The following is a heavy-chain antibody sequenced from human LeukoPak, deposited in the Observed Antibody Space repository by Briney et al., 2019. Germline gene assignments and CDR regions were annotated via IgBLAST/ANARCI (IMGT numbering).Heavy chain of an antibody. D-gene: IGHD2-15*01. CDR3: ARGGAVVAAPLDY. Sequence: GGSLRLSCAASGFAFGTNNMNWVRQAPGKGLEWVSRINSDGSSTRYADSLKGRFTISRDNAKNTLYLQMNSLRAEDTAVYYCARGGAVVAAPLDYWGQGTLVTVSS. CDR2: INSDGSST. V-gene: IGHV3-74*01. J-gene: IGHJ4*02. CDR1: GFAFGTNN.